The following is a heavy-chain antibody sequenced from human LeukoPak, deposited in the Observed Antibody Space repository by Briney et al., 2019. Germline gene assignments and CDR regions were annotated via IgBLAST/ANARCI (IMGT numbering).Heavy chain of an antibody. D-gene: IGHD2-8*01. CDR3: ARRPNLDY. Sequence: GESLKISFRASGYTFTSDWIAWVRPMPGKGLEWMGIIYPGDSDTRYSPSFQGQVTISADKSISTAYLQWSSLRASDTAMYYCARRPNLDYWGQGTLVTVSS. CDR2: IYPGDSDT. J-gene: IGHJ4*02. V-gene: IGHV5-51*01. CDR1: GYTFTSDW.